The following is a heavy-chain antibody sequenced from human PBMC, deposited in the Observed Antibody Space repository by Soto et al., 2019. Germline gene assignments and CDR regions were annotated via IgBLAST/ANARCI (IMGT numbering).Heavy chain of an antibody. CDR3: ASRHSSPYFDY. V-gene: IGHV4-30-2*01. D-gene: IGHD6-13*01. CDR1: GGSISSGGYS. Sequence: SETLSLTCAVSGGSISSGGYSWSWIRQPPGKGLEWIGYIYHSGSTYYNPSLKSRVTISLDRSKNQFSLKLSSVTAADTAVYYCASRHSSPYFDYWGQGTLVTVSS. J-gene: IGHJ4*02. CDR2: IYHSGST.